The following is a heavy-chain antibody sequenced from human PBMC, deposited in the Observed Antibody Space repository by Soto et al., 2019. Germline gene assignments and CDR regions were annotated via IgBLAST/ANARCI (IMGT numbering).Heavy chain of an antibody. D-gene: IGHD3-10*01. CDR2: MNPNRGNT. CDR1: GYTFTSYD. V-gene: IGHV1-8*01. J-gene: IGHJ3*02. Sequence: ASVKVSCKASGYTFTSYDINWVRQATGQGLEWMGWMNPNRGNTGYAQKFQGRVTMTRNTSISTAYMELSSLRSEDTAVYYCARRLLLWFGEKSYAFDISGPGLMVTVSS. CDR3: ARRLLLWFGEKSYAFDI.